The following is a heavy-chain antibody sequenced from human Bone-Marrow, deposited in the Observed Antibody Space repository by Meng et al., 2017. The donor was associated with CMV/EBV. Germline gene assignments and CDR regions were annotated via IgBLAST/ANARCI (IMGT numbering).Heavy chain of an antibody. Sequence: FKFSSYWMHWVRQGPGKGLVWVSRINSDGSSTSYADSVKGRSTISRDNAKNTLYLQMNSLRAEDTAVYYCARDLFQGPLYYYGMDVWGQGTTVTVSS. CDR1: FKFSSYW. V-gene: IGHV3-74*01. CDR3: ARDLFQGPLYYYGMDV. CDR2: INSDGSST. J-gene: IGHJ6*02.